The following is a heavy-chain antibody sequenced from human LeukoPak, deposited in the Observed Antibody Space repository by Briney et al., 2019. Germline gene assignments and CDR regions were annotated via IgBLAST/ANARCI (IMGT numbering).Heavy chain of an antibody. Sequence: ASVKVSCKASGYTFTGHNLHWVRQAPGQWLEWMGWINPNSGDTNYAQKFQGRVIMTRDTSISTAYMELSTLRSDDTAVFYCARRHGSGSDYRGVDYWGQGTLVTVSS. CDR3: ARRHGSGSDYRGVDY. J-gene: IGHJ4*02. D-gene: IGHD3-10*01. CDR2: INPNSGDT. CDR1: GYTFTGHN. V-gene: IGHV1-2*02.